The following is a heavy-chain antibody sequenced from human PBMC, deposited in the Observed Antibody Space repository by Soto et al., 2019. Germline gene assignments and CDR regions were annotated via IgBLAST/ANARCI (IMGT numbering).Heavy chain of an antibody. CDR2: ISAHNGNT. CDR1: GYTFTSYG. Sequence: QVHLVQSGAEVKKPGASVKVSCKASGYTFTSYGITWVRQAPGQGLEWMGWISAHNGNTDYAQKLQGRVIVTRDTSTSPVYTELSRLRSDDTAVYYCARGRYGDYWGQGALVTVSS. CDR3: ARGRYGDY. V-gene: IGHV1-18*01. D-gene: IGHD1-1*01. J-gene: IGHJ4*02.